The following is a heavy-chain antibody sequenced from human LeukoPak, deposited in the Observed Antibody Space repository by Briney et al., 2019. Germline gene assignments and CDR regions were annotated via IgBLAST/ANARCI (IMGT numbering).Heavy chain of an antibody. CDR1: GGSISSYY. V-gene: IGHV4-4*07. Sequence: PSETLSLTCTVSGGSISSYYWSWIRQPAGKGLEWIGRFYTGGSSNYNPSLKSRVTMSVDTSKNQFSLKLSSVTAADTAVYYCARSANTICSRGPDFDYWGQGTLVTVSS. J-gene: IGHJ4*02. D-gene: IGHD3-3*01. CDR3: ARSANTICSRGPDFDY. CDR2: FYTGGSS.